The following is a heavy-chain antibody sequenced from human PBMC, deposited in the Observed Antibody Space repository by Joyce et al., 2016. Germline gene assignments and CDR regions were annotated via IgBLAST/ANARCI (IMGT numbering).Heavy chain of an antibody. CDR3: ARDGPKTTWDPGYYFDF. D-gene: IGHD1-14*01. Sequence: QVKLVESGGGVVQPGRSLRLSCAASGFTFSGHSMHLVRQAPGKGLDWVAIISYDGKNTYYGDSMKGRFTISRDNSKNTVYLQVDSLRTEDTAVYYCARDGPKTTWDPGYYFDFWGQGTLVTVSS. CDR2: ISYDGKNT. CDR1: GFTFSGHS. V-gene: IGHV3-30*04. J-gene: IGHJ4*02.